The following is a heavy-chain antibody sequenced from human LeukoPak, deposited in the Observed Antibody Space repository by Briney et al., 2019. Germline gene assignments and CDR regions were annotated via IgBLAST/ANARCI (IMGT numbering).Heavy chain of an antibody. V-gene: IGHV3-9*01. D-gene: IGHD5-18*01. CDR2: ISWNSGSI. J-gene: IGHJ6*02. CDR1: GFTFDDHA. Sequence: GRSLRLSCAASGFTFDDHAMHWVRQAPGKGLEWVSGISWNSGSIGYADSVKGRFTISRDNAKNSLYLQMNSLRAEDTAVYYCARDYFSGTAMVTTRSGYYGMDVWGQGTTVTVSS. CDR3: ARDYFSGTAMVTTRSGYYGMDV.